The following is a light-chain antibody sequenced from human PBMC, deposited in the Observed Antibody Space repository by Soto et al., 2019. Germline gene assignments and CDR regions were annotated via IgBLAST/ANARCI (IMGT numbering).Light chain of an antibody. Sequence: DIVMTQFQVSLPVTPGEPASISCKSSQSLLHSHGYNYMDWYLQKPGQSPQLLIYGISTRATGIPDRFSGSGSGTDFTLTISRLEPEDFAVYYCHQYDSWTFGQGTKVDIK. J-gene: IGKJ1*01. V-gene: IGKV2-28*01. CDR3: HQYDSWT. CDR1: QSLLHSHGYNY. CDR2: GIS.